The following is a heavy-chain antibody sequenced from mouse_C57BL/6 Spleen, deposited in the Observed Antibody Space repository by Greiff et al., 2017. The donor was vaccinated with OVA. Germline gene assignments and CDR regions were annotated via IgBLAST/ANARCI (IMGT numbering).Heavy chain of an antibody. CDR3: ASYGNYPFFDY. CDR2: IDPSDSET. D-gene: IGHD2-1*01. Sequence: QVQLQQSGAELVRPGSSVKLSCKASGYTFTSYWFHWVKQRPIQGLEWIGNIDPSDSETHYNQKFKDKATLTVDKSSSTAYMQLSSLTSEDSAVYYCASYGNYPFFDYWGQGTTLTVSS. J-gene: IGHJ2*01. CDR1: GYTFTSYW. V-gene: IGHV1-52*01.